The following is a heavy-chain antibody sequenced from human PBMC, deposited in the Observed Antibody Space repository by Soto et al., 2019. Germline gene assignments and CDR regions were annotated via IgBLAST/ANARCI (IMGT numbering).Heavy chain of an antibody. D-gene: IGHD6-13*01. CDR3: VRGGYSSSGEDWYGMDD. Sequence: QVQLVQSGAEVKKPGSSVKVSCKASGGTFSSYAISWVRQVPGQGLEWTGGIIPIFGTANYAQKFQGRVTISADECTSTAYMELSSGRTEDTAVYYCVRGGYSSSGEDWYGMDDGGQVTTVTVSS. J-gene: IGHJ6*02. CDR2: IIPIFGTA. CDR1: GGTFSSYA. V-gene: IGHV1-69*12.